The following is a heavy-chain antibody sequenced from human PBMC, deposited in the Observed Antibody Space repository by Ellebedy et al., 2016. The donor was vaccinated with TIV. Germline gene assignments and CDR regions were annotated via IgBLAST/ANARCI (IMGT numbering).Heavy chain of an antibody. D-gene: IGHD6-19*01. Sequence: PGGSLRLSCAASEFTFTKYAMSWVRQAPGKGLEWLSSIRGSDETYYADSVRGRFTISRDNSKRTLYLQMNSLSAEDSATYFCARDHWGGWGSGPASQHDSWGQGTLVTVSS. J-gene: IGHJ4*02. CDR3: ARDHWGGWGSGPASQHDS. V-gene: IGHV3-23*01. CDR2: IRGSDET. CDR1: EFTFTKYA.